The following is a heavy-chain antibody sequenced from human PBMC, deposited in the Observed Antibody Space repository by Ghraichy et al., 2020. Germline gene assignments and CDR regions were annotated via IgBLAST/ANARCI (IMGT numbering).Heavy chain of an antibody. V-gene: IGHV3-13*01. J-gene: IGHJ3*02. D-gene: IGHD1-1*01. Sequence: GGSLRLSCAASGFTFSTYDMHWVRQTPGKGLEWVSAIGVAGDTWYPGSVKGRFTISRENAKNSLYLQMNNLRAGDTALYYCARARTVQDDALDMWGRGTMVTVFS. CDR2: IGVAGDT. CDR1: GFTFSTYD. CDR3: ARARTVQDDALDM.